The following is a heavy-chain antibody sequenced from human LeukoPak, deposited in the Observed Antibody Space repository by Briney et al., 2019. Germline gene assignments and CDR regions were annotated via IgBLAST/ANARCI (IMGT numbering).Heavy chain of an antibody. CDR2: INHNGNVN. V-gene: IGHV3-7*03. CDR3: ARGGGLDV. J-gene: IGHJ6*02. CDR1: GFTFSSYA. D-gene: IGHD2-15*01. Sequence: GGSLRLSCAASGFTFSSYAMSWVRQVPGKGLEWVASINHNGNVNYYVDSVKGRFTISRDNAKNSLYLQMSNLRAEDTAVYFCARGGGLDVWGQGATVTVSS.